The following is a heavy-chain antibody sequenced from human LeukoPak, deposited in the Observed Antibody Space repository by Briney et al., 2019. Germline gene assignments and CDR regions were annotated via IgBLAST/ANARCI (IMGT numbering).Heavy chain of an antibody. CDR2: ISRSSSTI. Sequence: GGSLRLSCAASGFTFSSYSMNWVRQAPGKGLEWVSYISRSSSTIYYADSVKGRFTISRDNAKNSLYLQMNSLRAEDTAVYYCAREGYSSSWDLYYFDYWGQGTLVTVSS. CDR1: GFTFSSYS. D-gene: IGHD6-13*01. J-gene: IGHJ4*02. CDR3: AREGYSSSWDLYYFDY. V-gene: IGHV3-48*01.